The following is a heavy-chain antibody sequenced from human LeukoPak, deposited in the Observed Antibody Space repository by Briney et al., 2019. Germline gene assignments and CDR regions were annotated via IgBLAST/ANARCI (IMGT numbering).Heavy chain of an antibody. CDR3: ASHRQWLPRIDY. Sequence: GGSLRLSCVASGFTFSSYWMTWVRQAPGKGLEWVANIKTDGSQIYYVDSVKGRFTISRDNSKNTLYLQMNSLRAEDTAVYYCASHRQWLPRIDYWGQGTLVTVSS. CDR1: GFTFSSYW. CDR2: IKTDGSQI. D-gene: IGHD6-19*01. J-gene: IGHJ4*02. V-gene: IGHV3-7*01.